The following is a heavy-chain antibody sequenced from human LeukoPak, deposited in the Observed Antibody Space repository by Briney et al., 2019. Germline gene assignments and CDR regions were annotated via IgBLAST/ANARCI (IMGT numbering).Heavy chain of an antibody. CDR1: GYTLTELS. D-gene: IGHD5-18*01. V-gene: IGHV1-24*01. CDR2: FDPEDGET. J-gene: IGHJ6*02. Sequence: ASVKVSCKVSGYTLTELSMHWARQAPGKGLEWMGGFDPEDGETIYAQKFQGRVTMTEDTSTDTAYMELSSLRSEDTAVYYCATVSPIKYSYGFRPLYYYGMDVWGQGTTVTVSS. CDR3: ATVSPIKYSYGFRPLYYYGMDV.